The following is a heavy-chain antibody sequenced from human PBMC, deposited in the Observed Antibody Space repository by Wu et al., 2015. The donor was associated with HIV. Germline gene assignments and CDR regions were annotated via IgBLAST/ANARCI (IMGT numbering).Heavy chain of an antibody. CDR2: MNPNSGNT. CDR3: ARSVPRWKDQYTRGGMDV. CDR1: GYTFTGYD. J-gene: IGHJ6*02. Sequence: QVQLVQSGAEVKKPGASVKVSCKASGYTFTGYDINWVRQATGQGLEWMGWMNPNSGNTGYAQEFQGRVTMTRDTSINTAYMELSSLTSGDTAVYYXARSVPRWKDQYTRGGMDVWGQGTHGSPSS. D-gene: IGHD1-1*01. V-gene: IGHV1-8*01.